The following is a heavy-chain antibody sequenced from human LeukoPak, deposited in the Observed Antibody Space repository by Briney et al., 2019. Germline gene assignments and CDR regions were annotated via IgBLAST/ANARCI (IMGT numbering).Heavy chain of an antibody. J-gene: IGHJ4*02. Sequence: ASVKVSCKASGYSFINFGLSWVRQAPGQGLEWMGWISAYNHNTNYAQKFQGRVTMTIDTSTTTVYMELRSLRSDGTAIYYCARDLMYCDTMSCYDGDFDYWGQGTPVTVSS. CDR3: ARDLMYCDTMSCYDGDFDY. D-gene: IGHD2-2*01. CDR2: ISAYNHNT. V-gene: IGHV1-18*01. CDR1: GYSFINFG.